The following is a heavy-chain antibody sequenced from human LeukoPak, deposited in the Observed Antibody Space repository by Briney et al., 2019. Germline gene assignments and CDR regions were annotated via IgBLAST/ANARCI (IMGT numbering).Heavy chain of an antibody. V-gene: IGHV1-18*01. CDR3: ARDALVATITLYNWFDP. Sequence: ASVKVSCKASGYTFTSYGISWVRQAPGQGLEWMGWISAYNGNTNYAQKLQGRVTMTTDTSTSTAYMELRSLRSDDTAVYYCARDALVATITLYNWFDPWGQGTLVTVSS. J-gene: IGHJ5*02. CDR2: ISAYNGNT. D-gene: IGHD5-12*01. CDR1: GYTFTSYG.